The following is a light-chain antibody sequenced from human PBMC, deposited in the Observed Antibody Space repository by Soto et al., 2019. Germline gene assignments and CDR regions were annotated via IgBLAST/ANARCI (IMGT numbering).Light chain of an antibody. CDR3: CSYGGSSTYV. V-gene: IGLV2-23*02. CDR1: SSDVGSYNL. CDR2: EVT. Sequence: QSAPTQPASVSGSPGQSITISCTGTSSDVGSYNLVSWYQHHPGKAPKLMIYEVTKRPSGVSNRFSGSKSGNTASLTISGVQAEDEADYYCCSYGGSSTYVFGTGTKLTVL. J-gene: IGLJ1*01.